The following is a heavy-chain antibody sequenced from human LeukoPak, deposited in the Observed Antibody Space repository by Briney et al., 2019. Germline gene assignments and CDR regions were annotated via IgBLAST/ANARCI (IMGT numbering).Heavy chain of an antibody. Sequence: PGRSLRLSCAASGFTFDDYGMSWVRQAPGKGLEWVSGINWNGGSTGYADSVKGRFTISRDNAKNSLYLQMNSLRAEDTALYYCARGARGVSGYYFDYWGQGTLVTVSS. CDR2: INWNGGST. D-gene: IGHD3-10*01. CDR3: ARGARGVSGYYFDY. V-gene: IGHV3-20*04. J-gene: IGHJ4*02. CDR1: GFTFDDYG.